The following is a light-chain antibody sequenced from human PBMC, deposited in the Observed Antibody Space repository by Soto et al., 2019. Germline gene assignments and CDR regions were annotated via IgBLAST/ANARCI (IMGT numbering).Light chain of an antibody. CDR3: CSYTTSDSLV. Sequence: QSVPTQPASVSGSPGQSITISCTGTSSDIGSYKYISWYQQHPGKAPKLMIYDVSSRPSGVSNRFSGSKSGNTASLTISGLQAEDEADYYCCSYTTSDSLVFGGGTKVTVL. CDR1: SSDIGSYKY. V-gene: IGLV2-14*01. J-gene: IGLJ2*01. CDR2: DVS.